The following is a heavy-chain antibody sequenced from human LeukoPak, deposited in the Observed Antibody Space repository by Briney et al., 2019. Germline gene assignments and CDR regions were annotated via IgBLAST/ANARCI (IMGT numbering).Heavy chain of an antibody. CDR3: ARGVSVLMVYAPYRDWFDP. CDR1: GFTFSSYS. V-gene: IGHV4-34*01. CDR2: INHSGST. J-gene: IGHJ5*02. D-gene: IGHD2-8*01. Sequence: GSLRLSCAASGFTFSSYSMNWVRQPPGKGLEWIGEINHSGSTNYNPSLKSRVTISVDTSKNQFSLKLSSVTAADTAVYYCARGVSVLMVYAPYRDWFDPWGQGTLVTVSS.